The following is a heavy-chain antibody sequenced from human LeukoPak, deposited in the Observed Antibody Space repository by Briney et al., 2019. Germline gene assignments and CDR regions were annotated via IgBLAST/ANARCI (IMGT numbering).Heavy chain of an antibody. CDR3: ARVGARYYGSGSYDGYYFDY. CDR2: IYSGGST. V-gene: IGHV3-53*01. Sequence: HTGGSLRLSCAASGFTFSSYWMHWVRQAPGKGLEWVSVIYSGGSTYYADSVKGRFTISRDNSKNTLYLQMNSLRAEDTAVYYCARVGARYYGSGSYDGYYFDYWGQGTLVTVSS. J-gene: IGHJ4*02. D-gene: IGHD3-10*01. CDR1: GFTFSSYW.